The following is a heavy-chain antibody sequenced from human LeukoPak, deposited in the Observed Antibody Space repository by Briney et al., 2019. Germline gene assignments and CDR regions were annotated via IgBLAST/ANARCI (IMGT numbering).Heavy chain of an antibody. V-gene: IGHV1-2*06. CDR3: ARGHAHNYYDSSGYYSWFDP. D-gene: IGHD3-22*01. J-gene: IGHJ5*02. CDR1: GYTFTGYH. Sequence: ASVKVSCKASGYTFTGYHMHWVRQAPGQGLEWMGRINPNSGGTNYAQKFQGRVTMTRDTPISTAYMELSRLRSDDTAVYYCARGHAHNYYDSSGYYSWFDPWGQGTLVTVSS. CDR2: INPNSGGT.